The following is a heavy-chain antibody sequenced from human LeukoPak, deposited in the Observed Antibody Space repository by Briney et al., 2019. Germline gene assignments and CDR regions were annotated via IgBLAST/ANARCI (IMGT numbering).Heavy chain of an antibody. CDR3: ARPSEMVGDYKFDY. CDR2: MNPSSGNT. D-gene: IGHD4-17*01. V-gene: IGHV1-8*01. J-gene: IGHJ4*02. Sequence: GASVKVSCKASGYTFTSYDINWVRQATGQGLEWMGWMNPSSGNTGYAQKFQGRVTMTRNTSISTAYMELSSLRSEDTAVYYCARPSEMVGDYKFDYWGQGTLVTVSS. CDR1: GYTFTSYD.